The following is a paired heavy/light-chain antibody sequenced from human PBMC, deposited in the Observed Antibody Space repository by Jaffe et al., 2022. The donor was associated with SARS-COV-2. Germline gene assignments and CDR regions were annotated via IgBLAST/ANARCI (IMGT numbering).Light chain of an antibody. J-gene: IGKJ3*01. CDR1: QSVSRN. Sequence: EIVMTQSPATLSVSSGERVTLSCRASQSVSRNLAWYQQKPGQAPRLLIYDASTRATSIPARFSGSGSGTEFTLTISGLQSEDFAVYYCQQYNDWPPVTFGPGTKVDIK. CDR2: DAS. V-gene: IGKV3-15*01. CDR3: QQYNDWPPVT.
Heavy chain of an antibody. V-gene: IGHV3-48*02. CDR1: GFTFSTYS. J-gene: IGHJ6*02. CDR3: VRDPNALDF. Sequence: DVQLVESGGGLAQPGGSLRLSCAASGFTFSTYSMNWVRQTPGKGLEWVAYIRGSGSPIYYADSVKGRFTISRDNAKNSLYLQMNSLRDEDTAVYYCVRDPNALDFWGQGTTVTVSS. CDR2: IRGSGSPI.